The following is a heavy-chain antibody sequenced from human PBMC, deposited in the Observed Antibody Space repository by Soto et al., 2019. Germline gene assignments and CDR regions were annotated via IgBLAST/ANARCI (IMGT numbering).Heavy chain of an antibody. CDR3: ARREAYCGGDCYLY. D-gene: IGHD2-21*02. V-gene: IGHV3-74*01. Sequence: SCAASGFTFSSYWMHWVRQAPGKGLVWVSRINSDGSSTSYADSVKGRFTISRDNAKNTLYLQMNSLRAEDTAVYYCARREAYCGGDCYLYWGQGTLVTVSS. CDR2: INSDGSST. J-gene: IGHJ4*02. CDR1: GFTFSSYW.